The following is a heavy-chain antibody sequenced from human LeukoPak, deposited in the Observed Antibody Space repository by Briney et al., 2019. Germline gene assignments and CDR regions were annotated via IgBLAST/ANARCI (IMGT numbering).Heavy chain of an antibody. V-gene: IGHV3-23*01. CDR2: ISGSGGST. CDR1: GFTFSSYA. CDR3: AKAHITMVRGVISQPGYYIDC. D-gene: IGHD3-10*01. J-gene: IGHJ4*02. Sequence: GGSLRLSCAASGFTFSSYAMSWVRQAPGNGLELGLAISGSGGSTYYAYSVKGRFTFSRDNSKNTPYLQMTRLRAEDTAVYYCAKAHITMVRGVISQPGYYIDCWGQGTLVTVSS.